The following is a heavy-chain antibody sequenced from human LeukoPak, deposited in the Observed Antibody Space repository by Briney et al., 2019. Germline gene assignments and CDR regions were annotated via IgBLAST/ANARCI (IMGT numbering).Heavy chain of an antibody. CDR1: GGSISSSRYS. CDR2: IYYSGST. D-gene: IGHD4-4*01. J-gene: IGHJ4*02. Sequence: SETLSLTCTVSGGSISSSRYSWGWIRQPPGKGLEWIGSIYYSGSTYYNPSLKSRVTISVDTSKNQFSLKLSSVTAADTAVYYCARRRAVRGDHFDYWGQGTLVTVSS. V-gene: IGHV4-39*01. CDR3: ARRRAVRGDHFDY.